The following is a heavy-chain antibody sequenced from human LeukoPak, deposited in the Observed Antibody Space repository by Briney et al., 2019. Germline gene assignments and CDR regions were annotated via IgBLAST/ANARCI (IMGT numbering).Heavy chain of an antibody. CDR2: IYYSGST. J-gene: IGHJ5*02. CDR1: GGSISSYY. Sequence: SETLSLTCTVSGGSISSYYWSWIRQPPGKGLEWIGYIYYSGSTNYNPSLKSRVTISVDTSKNQFSLKLSSVTAADTAVYYCARAVGALNWFDPWGQGTLVTVSS. V-gene: IGHV4-59*01. CDR3: ARAVGALNWFDP. D-gene: IGHD1-26*01.